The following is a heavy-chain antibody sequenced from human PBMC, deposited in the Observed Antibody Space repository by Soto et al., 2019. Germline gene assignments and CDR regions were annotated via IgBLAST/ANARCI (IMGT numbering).Heavy chain of an antibody. Sequence: SVKISCKASGDTDTNYVISWVRQAPGQGLEWMGGIFPKFGTTYSAQKLQDRLTITADESTSTVYMQLSSLRLDDTAVYYCEAEMTFGKLSVVWGKGTKVTVSS. CDR3: EAEMTFGKLSVV. CDR2: IFPKFGTT. J-gene: IGHJ6*04. CDR1: GDTDTNYV. V-gene: IGHV1-69*13. D-gene: IGHD3-16*02.